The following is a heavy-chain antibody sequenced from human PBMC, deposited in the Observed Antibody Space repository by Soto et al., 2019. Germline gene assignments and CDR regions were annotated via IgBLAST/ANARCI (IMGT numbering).Heavy chain of an antibody. D-gene: IGHD2-15*01. V-gene: IGHV4-39*02. CDR2: ISYSGNT. J-gene: IGHJ5*02. Sequence: KASETLSLTCSVSGGSISSSSYYWGWIRQPPGKGLDWIGSISYSGNTYYSPSLKSRVTISVDTSKNHLSLELKSVTATDTAVYYCARGIATGQLDPWGQGTLVTVSS. CDR1: GGSISSSSYY. CDR3: ARGIATGQLDP.